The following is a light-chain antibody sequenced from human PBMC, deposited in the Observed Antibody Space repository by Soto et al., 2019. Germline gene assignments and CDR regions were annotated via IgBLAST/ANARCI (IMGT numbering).Light chain of an antibody. Sequence: QSALTQPASVSGSPGQSITISCTGTSSDIGAYASVSWYQQHPDKAPKLIIYSVSHRSSGVSDRFSGSKSGNTASLTISGLHTEDEADYYCISSTGSSTYVFGPGTKVTVL. V-gene: IGLV2-14*03. CDR2: SVS. CDR3: ISSTGSSTYV. CDR1: SSDIGAYAS. J-gene: IGLJ1*01.